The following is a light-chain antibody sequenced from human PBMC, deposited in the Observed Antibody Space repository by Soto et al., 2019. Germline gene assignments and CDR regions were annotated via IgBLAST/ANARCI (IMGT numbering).Light chain of an antibody. CDR1: SSNIGTYT. CDR2: GNN. Sequence: QSVLTQPPSASGTPGQRVTISCSGGSSNIGTYTVSWYQQFPETAPKLLTYGNNQRPSGVPDRCSGSKSGTAASLSISGLQSDDEADDYCAAWDDSLNGPIFGGGTKLTVL. V-gene: IGLV1-44*01. CDR3: AAWDDSLNGPI. J-gene: IGLJ2*01.